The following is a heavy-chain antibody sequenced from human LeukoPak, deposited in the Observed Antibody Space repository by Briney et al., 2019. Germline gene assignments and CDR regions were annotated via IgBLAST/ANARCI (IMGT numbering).Heavy chain of an antibody. J-gene: IGHJ6*02. CDR3: ARDHYYDSSGYYYKEYYGMDV. V-gene: IGHV3-33*01. CDR1: GFTFSSYG. D-gene: IGHD3-22*01. CDR2: IWYDGSNK. Sequence: PGGSLRLSCAASGFTFSSYGMHWVRQAPGKGLEWVAVIWYDGSNKYYADSVKGRFTISRDNSKNTLYLQMNSLRAEDTAVYYCARDHYYDSSGYYYKEYYGMDVWGQGTLVTVSS.